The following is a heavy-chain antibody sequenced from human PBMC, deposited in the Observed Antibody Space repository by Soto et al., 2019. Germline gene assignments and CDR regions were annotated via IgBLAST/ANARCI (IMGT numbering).Heavy chain of an antibody. CDR2: IYYSGST. CDR3: ARSPLEWLLSGYYYYYMDV. CDR1: GGSISSSSYY. Sequence: SETLSLTCTVSGGSISSSSYYWGWIRQPPGKGLEWIGSIYYSGSTYYNPSLKSRVTISVDTSKNQFSLKLSSVTAADTAVYFCARSPLEWLLSGYYYYYMDVWGKGTTVTVSS. D-gene: IGHD3-3*01. V-gene: IGHV4-39*01. J-gene: IGHJ6*03.